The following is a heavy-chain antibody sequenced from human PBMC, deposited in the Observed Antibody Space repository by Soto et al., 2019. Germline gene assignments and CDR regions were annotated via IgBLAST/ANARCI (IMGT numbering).Heavy chain of an antibody. CDR2: IYYSGST. D-gene: IGHD5-12*01. Sequence: SETLSLTCTVSGGSISSGGYYWSWIRQHPGKGLEWIGYIYYSGSTYYNPSLKSRVTISVDTSKNQFSLKLSSVTAADTAVYYCARSPVEMATNFYYGMDVWGQGTTVTVSS. V-gene: IGHV4-31*03. CDR1: GGSISSGGYY. CDR3: ARSPVEMATNFYYGMDV. J-gene: IGHJ6*02.